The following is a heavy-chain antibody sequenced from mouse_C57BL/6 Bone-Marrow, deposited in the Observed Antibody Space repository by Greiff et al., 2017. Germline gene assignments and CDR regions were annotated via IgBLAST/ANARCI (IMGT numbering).Heavy chain of an antibody. D-gene: IGHD4-1*01. Sequence: VQLQQPGAELVMPGASVKLSCKASGYTFTSYWMHWVKQRPGQGLEWIGEIDPSDSYTNYNQKFKGKSTLTVDKSSSTAYMQLSSLTSEDSAVYYCARNLGAWFAYWGQGTLVTVSA. CDR2: IDPSDSYT. CDR1: GYTFTSYW. V-gene: IGHV1-69*01. J-gene: IGHJ3*01. CDR3: ARNLGAWFAY.